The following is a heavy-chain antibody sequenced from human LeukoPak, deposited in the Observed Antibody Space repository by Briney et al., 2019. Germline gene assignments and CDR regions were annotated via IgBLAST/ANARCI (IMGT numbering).Heavy chain of an antibody. D-gene: IGHD1-1*01. CDR1: GFTFSSYG. J-gene: IGHJ4*02. V-gene: IGHV3-30*03. CDR3: ARERPPIDY. CDR2: ISYDGSNK. Sequence: GGSLRLSCAASGFTFSSYGMHWVRQAPGKGLEWVAVISYDGSNKYYADSVKGRFTISRDNSKNTLYLQMNSLRAEDTAVYYCARERPPIDYWGQGTLVTVSS.